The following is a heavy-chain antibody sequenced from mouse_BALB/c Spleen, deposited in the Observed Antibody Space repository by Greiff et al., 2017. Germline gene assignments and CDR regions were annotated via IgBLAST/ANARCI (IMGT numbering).Heavy chain of an antibody. Sequence: QVQLKQSGPELVKPGASVRLSCKASGYTFTSYYIPWVQQRPGPGLEWIGWLYPGNVNTKYNEKFKGKATLTADKSSSTAYMQLSSLTSEDSAVYFGAIGGHGNPAWFADWGQGTLVTVSA. CDR1: GYTFTSYY. V-gene: IGHV1S56*01. J-gene: IGHJ3*01. CDR2: LYPGNVNT. CDR3: AIGGHGNPAWFAD. D-gene: IGHD2-1*01.